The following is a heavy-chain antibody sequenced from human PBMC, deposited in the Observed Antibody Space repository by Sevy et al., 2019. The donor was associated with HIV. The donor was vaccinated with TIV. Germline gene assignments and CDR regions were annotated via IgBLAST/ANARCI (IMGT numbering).Heavy chain of an antibody. CDR3: AREGCSSTNCHL. V-gene: IGHV3-48*03. Sequence: GGSLRLSCAASGFTFSSYEMNWVRQAPGKGLEWVSYISSSGSTIYYADSVKGRFTISRDNAKNSLYLQMNSLRAEDTAVYYCAREGCSSTNCHLWGQGTLVTVSS. D-gene: IGHD2-2*01. CDR2: ISSSGSTI. CDR1: GFTFSSYE. J-gene: IGHJ5*02.